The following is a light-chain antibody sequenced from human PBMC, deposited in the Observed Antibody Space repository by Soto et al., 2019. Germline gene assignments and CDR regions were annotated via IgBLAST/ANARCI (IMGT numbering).Light chain of an antibody. J-gene: IGKJ2*01. CDR1: QSISTW. Sequence: EIQMTQSPSTLSASVGDRVTITCRASQSISTWVAWYQQRPGKAPKVLIYDASNLQSGVPSRFSGSGSGTEFTLTISSLQPDDFATYFCQQYNEYLYTFGQGT. CDR3: QQYNEYLYT. CDR2: DAS. V-gene: IGKV1-5*01.